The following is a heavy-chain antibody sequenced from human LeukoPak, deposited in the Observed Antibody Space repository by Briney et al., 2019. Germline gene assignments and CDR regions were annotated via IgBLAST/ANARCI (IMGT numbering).Heavy chain of an antibody. V-gene: IGHV4-61*02. CDR2: VYTSGST. CDR1: GGSIRSGSYY. CDR3: AGGVTIVRGTSKHFDY. Sequence: SETLSLTCTVSGGSIRSGSYYWSWIRQAAGKGLEWIGRVYTSGSTNYNPSLESRVTISVDTSKNQFSLNLSSVTAADTAVYYCAGGVTIVRGTSKHFDYWGQGTLVIVSS. D-gene: IGHD3-10*01. J-gene: IGHJ4*02.